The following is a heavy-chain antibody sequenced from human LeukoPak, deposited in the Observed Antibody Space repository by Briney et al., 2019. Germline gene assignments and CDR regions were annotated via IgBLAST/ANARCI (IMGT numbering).Heavy chain of an antibody. CDR1: GYTFTSYG. D-gene: IGHD1-26*01. CDR2: ISAYNGNT. Sequence: ASVRVSCKASGYTFTSYGISWVRQAPGQGVEWMGWISAYNGNTNYAQKLQGRVTMTTDTSTSTAYMELRSLRSDDTAVYYCGRDSWELPLDYWGQGTLVTVSS. J-gene: IGHJ4*02. V-gene: IGHV1-18*01. CDR3: GRDSWELPLDY.